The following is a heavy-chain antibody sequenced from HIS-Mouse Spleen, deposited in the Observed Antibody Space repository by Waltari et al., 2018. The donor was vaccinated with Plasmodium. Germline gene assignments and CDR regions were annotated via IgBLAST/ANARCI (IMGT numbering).Heavy chain of an antibody. J-gene: IGHJ2*01. Sequence: QAQLVQSGAEVKKPGASVQVSCQASGYTFTSYDINWVRQATGQGLAWMGWMHPNSGNTGYAQKFQGRVTMTRNTSISTAYMGLSSLRSEDTAVYYCARRYFDLWGRGTLVTVSS. V-gene: IGHV1-8*01. CDR3: ARRYFDL. CDR2: MHPNSGNT. CDR1: GYTFTSYD.